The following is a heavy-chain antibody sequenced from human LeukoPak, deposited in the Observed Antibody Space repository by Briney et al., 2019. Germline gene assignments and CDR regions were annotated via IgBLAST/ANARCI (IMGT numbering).Heavy chain of an antibody. CDR3: ARVSGVVRVYYYYYGMDV. J-gene: IGHJ6*02. V-gene: IGHV1-8*01. Sequence: ASVKVSCKASGYTFTSYDINWVRQATGQGLAWMGWMNPNSGNTGYAQKFQGRVTMTRNTSISTAYMELSSLRSEDTAVYYCARVSGVVRVYYYYYGMDVWGQGTTVTVSS. D-gene: IGHD3-16*01. CDR2: MNPNSGNT. CDR1: GYTFTSYD.